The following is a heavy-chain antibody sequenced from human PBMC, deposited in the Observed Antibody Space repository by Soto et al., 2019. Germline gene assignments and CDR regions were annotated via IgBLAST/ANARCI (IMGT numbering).Heavy chain of an antibody. CDR1: GESLNSYY. CDR2: IFYSGST. D-gene: IGHD5-18*01. V-gene: IGHV4-59*01. CDR3: AKDSGYNYGYFRWFDP. Sequence: PSETLSLTCAVYGESLNSYYWSWIRQPPGRGLEWIGHIFYSGSTNYNPALKSRVTISVDTSKSQFSLKMSSVTAADTAVYYCAKDSGYNYGYFRWFDPWGQGTLVTVSS. J-gene: IGHJ5*02.